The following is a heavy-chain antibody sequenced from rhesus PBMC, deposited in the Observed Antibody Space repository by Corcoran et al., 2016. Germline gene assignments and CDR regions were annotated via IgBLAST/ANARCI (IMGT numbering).Heavy chain of an antibody. J-gene: IGHJ4*01. CDR2: IGGSSGST. V-gene: IGHV4-127*01. CDR1: GYSISSGYG. Sequence: QVQLQESGPGLVKPSETLSLTCAVSGYSISSGYGWSWIRQPPGKGLEWMGYIGGSSGSTNYNPSLKRRVTSSKDTSKNQFSLKLSSVTAADTAVYYGARGSRSGGGLFDYWGQGVLVTVSS. D-gene: IGHD1-44*02. CDR3: ARGSRSGGGLFDY.